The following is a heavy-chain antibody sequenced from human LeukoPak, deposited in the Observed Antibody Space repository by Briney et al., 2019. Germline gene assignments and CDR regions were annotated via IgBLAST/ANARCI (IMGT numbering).Heavy chain of an antibody. V-gene: IGHV3-23*01. J-gene: IGHJ4*02. D-gene: IGHD2-2*01. CDR3: AKSRSRLVVNYFDY. CDR1: GLTFSTSG. CDR2: IGPTGSDR. Sequence: GGSLRLSCTASGLTFSTSGFNWVRQAPGKGLEWVASIGPTGSDRYHADSIKGRFTISRDNSKNTLYLQMNSLRAEDTAVYYCAKSRSRLVVNYFDYWGQGTLVTVSS.